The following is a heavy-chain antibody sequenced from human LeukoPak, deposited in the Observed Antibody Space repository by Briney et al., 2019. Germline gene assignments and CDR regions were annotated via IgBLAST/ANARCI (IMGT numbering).Heavy chain of an antibody. CDR2: IYYSGST. CDR1: GGSISSYY. Sequence: SETLSLTCTVSGGSISSYYRSWIRQPPGKGLEWIGYIYYSGSTNYNPSLKSRVTISVDTSKNQFSLKLSSVTAADTAVYYCARSSSGRYGYYFDYWGQGTLVTVSS. D-gene: IGHD6-19*01. CDR3: ARSSSGRYGYYFDY. J-gene: IGHJ4*02. V-gene: IGHV4-59*01.